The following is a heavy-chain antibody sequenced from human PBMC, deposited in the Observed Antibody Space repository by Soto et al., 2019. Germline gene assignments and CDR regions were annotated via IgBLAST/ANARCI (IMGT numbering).Heavy chain of an antibody. Sequence: ASVKVSCKASGYTFTSYGISWVRQAPGQGLEWMGWISAYNGNTNYAQKLQGRVTMTTDTSTRTAYMELRSLRSDDTAVYYCAREGDILGSSDYYYYYGMDVWGQGTTVTVSS. D-gene: IGHD2-15*01. CDR2: ISAYNGNT. CDR3: AREGDILGSSDYYYYYGMDV. V-gene: IGHV1-18*01. CDR1: GYTFTSYG. J-gene: IGHJ6*02.